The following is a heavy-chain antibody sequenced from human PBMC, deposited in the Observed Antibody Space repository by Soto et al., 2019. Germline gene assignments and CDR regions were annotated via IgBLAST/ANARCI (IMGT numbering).Heavy chain of an antibody. CDR2: ISANNGNT. CDR3: ARAGSRPCNGADY. CDR1: GYTFTSYG. V-gene: IGHV1-18*04. J-gene: IGHJ4*02. D-gene: IGHD2-2*01. Sequence: QVQLVQSVAEVKKPGDSVKVSCKASGYTFTSYGITWVRQAPGQGLEWMGWISANNGNTRFAQNLQGRVTMTTDTSTSVAYLEQRSMSADDPAVYYCARAGSRPCNGADYWDQGTLVTVSS.